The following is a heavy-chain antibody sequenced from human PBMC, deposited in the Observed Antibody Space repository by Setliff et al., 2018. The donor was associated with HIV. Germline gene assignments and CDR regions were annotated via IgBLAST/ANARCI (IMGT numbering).Heavy chain of an antibody. CDR1: GASISSYY. CDR2: IYSSGST. CDR3: ARHSGVASPNWFDP. J-gene: IGHJ5*02. Sequence: SETLSLTCTVSGASISSYYWSWIRQPPGRGLEWIGYIYSSGSTNFNPPLQSRVTISVDTSKNQFSLKLSSVTAADTAVYYCARHSGVASPNWFDPWGQGTLVTVSS. D-gene: IGHD3-10*01. V-gene: IGHV4-4*09.